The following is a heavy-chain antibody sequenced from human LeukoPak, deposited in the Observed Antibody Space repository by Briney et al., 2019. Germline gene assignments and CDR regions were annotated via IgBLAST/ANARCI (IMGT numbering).Heavy chain of an antibody. CDR2: ISYDGSNK. CDR1: GFTFSSYG. J-gene: IGHJ4*02. Sequence: GGSLRLSCAASGFTFSSYGMHWVRQAPGKGLEWVAVISYDGSNKYYADSVKGRFTISRDNSKNTLYLQMNSLRAEDTAVYYCAKGLVLLWFGELLDWGQGTLVTVSS. D-gene: IGHD3-10*01. V-gene: IGHV3-30*18. CDR3: AKGLVLLWFGELLD.